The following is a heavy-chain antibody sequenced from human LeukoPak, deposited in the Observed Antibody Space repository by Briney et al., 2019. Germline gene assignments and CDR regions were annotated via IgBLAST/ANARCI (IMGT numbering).Heavy chain of an antibody. Sequence: PGGSLRLSCAASGSTFSSYGMHWVRQAPGKGLEWVAVISYDGSNKYYADSVKGRFTISRDNSKNTLYLQMNSLRAEDTAVYYCAKDRGWFDYWGQGTLVTVSS. V-gene: IGHV3-30*18. CDR1: GSTFSSYG. J-gene: IGHJ4*02. D-gene: IGHD3-10*01. CDR2: ISYDGSNK. CDR3: AKDRGWFDY.